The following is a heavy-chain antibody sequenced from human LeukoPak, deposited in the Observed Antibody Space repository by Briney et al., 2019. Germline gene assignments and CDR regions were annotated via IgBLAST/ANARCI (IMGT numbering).Heavy chain of an antibody. J-gene: IGHJ4*02. Sequence: ASVKVSCKASGYTFTGYYMHWVRQAPGQGLEWMGWINPNSGGTNCAQKFQGRVTMTRDTSISTAYMELSRLRSDDTAVYYCARDLVAGYYYDSSGYRGYWGQGTLVTVSS. CDR1: GYTFTGYY. CDR3: ARDLVAGYYYDSSGYRGY. CDR2: INPNSGGT. V-gene: IGHV1-2*02. D-gene: IGHD3-22*01.